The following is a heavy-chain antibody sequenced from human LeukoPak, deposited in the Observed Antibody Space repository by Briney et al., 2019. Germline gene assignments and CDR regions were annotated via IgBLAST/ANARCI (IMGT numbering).Heavy chain of an antibody. CDR2: VKSDGSST. D-gene: IGHD1-1*01. Sequence: GGSLRLSCAASGFTFSNYLMHWVRQAPGQGLGWVSRVKSDGSSTTYADSVKGRFTISRDNAKNTLYLQMNSLRAEDTAVYYCARAPGGTYSFDMWGQGTMVTVSS. J-gene: IGHJ3*02. CDR1: GFTFSNYL. CDR3: ARAPGGTYSFDM. V-gene: IGHV3-74*01.